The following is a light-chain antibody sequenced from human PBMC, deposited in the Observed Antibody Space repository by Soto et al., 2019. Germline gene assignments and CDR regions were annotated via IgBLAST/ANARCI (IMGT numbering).Light chain of an antibody. J-gene: IGLJ1*01. CDR3: SSYTSSTSLV. CDR1: SSDVGGYNY. V-gene: IGLV2-14*01. CDR2: DVS. Sequence: QSVMTQPASVSGSPGQSITISCTGTSSDVGGYNYVSWYQQHPGKAPKLMIYDVSNRPSGVSNRFSGSKSGNTASLSISGLYAEDEADDYCSSYTSSTSLVVGTGTKVTVL.